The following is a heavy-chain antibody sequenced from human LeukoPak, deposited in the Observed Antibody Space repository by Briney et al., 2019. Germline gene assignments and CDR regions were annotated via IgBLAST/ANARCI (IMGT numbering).Heavy chain of an antibody. CDR1: GFTFSSYA. J-gene: IGHJ4*02. CDR3: ARGGGGQTITETYDY. CDR2: ISYDGSNK. D-gene: IGHD2-15*01. Sequence: GGSLRLSCAASGFTFSSYAMSWVRQAPGKGLEWVAVISYDGSNKYYADSVKGRFTISRDNSKNTLYLQMNSLRAEDTAVYYCARGGGGQTITETYDYWGQGTLVTVSS. V-gene: IGHV3-30-3*01.